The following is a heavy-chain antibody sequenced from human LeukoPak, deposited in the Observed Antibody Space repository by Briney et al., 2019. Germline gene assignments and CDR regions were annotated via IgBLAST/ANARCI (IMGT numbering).Heavy chain of an antibody. J-gene: IGHJ6*02. Sequence: SETLSLTCAVYGGSFSAYYWSWIRQPPGKGLEWIGEINNSGSTNYNPSLKSRVTISLDTSKNQFSLKLSSVTAADTAVYYCARGSPSYGSGSYYRRIYYYYGMDVWGQGTTVTVSS. CDR1: GGSFSAYY. D-gene: IGHD3-10*01. CDR2: INNSGST. CDR3: ARGSPSYGSGSYYRRIYYYYGMDV. V-gene: IGHV4-34*01.